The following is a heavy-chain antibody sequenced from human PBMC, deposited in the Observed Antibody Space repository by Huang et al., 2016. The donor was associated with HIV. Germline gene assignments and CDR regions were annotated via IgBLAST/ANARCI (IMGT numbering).Heavy chain of an antibody. V-gene: IGHV4-34*02. D-gene: IGHD3-3*01. J-gene: IGHJ6*02. CDR3: ARQWTILEWLLGLDV. CDR1: GGSFTGNY. CDR2: VNDSGAT. Sequence: QMQLQQRGAGLLKPSETLSLTCGVSGGSFTGNYLTWLRQAPGKGLEWSGEVNDSGATNYNPSLNGRVTIALDKSNRELSLNLRSVTAADTAVYYCARQWTILEWLLGLDVWGQGTTVIVSS.